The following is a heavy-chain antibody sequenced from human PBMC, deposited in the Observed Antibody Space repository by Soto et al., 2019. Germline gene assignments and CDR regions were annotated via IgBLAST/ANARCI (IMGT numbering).Heavy chain of an antibody. Sequence: QVQLQQWGAGLLKPSETLSLTCAVYGGSFSGYYWSWISQPPGKGLEWIGEINHSGSTNYNPSLKSRVTISVDTSKNQFSLKLSSVTAADTAVYYCARGLEIVLMVYARYYYYGMDVWGQGTTVTVSS. D-gene: IGHD2-8*01. J-gene: IGHJ6*02. CDR1: GGSFSGYY. CDR2: INHSGST. V-gene: IGHV4-34*01. CDR3: ARGLEIVLMVYARYYYYGMDV.